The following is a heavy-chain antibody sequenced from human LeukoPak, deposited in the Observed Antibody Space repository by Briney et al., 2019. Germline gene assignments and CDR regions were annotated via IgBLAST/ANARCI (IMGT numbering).Heavy chain of an antibody. J-gene: IGHJ4*02. CDR2: ISSSSSTI. CDR1: GFPFSSYR. V-gene: IGHV3-48*04. Sequence: PGGSLRLSCAASGFPFSSYRMNWVRQAPGKGLEWVSYISSSSSTIYYADSVKGRFTISRDNAKNSLYLQMNSLRAEDTAVYYCAREYYDILTGYLDGYWGQGTLVTVSS. D-gene: IGHD3-9*01. CDR3: AREYYDILTGYLDGY.